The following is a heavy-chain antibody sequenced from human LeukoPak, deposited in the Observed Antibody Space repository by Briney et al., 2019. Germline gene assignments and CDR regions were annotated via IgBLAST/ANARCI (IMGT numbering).Heavy chain of an antibody. CDR1: GFTFSTYW. CDR2: INSNGNTT. V-gene: IGHV3-74*01. J-gene: IGHJ4*02. CDR3: ARGGGNSYAPVDY. D-gene: IGHD5-18*01. Sequence: GGSMRLSCAASGFTFSTYWMHWARHVPGEGLVWVSRINSNGNTTPYADSVKGRFTISRDNAKNTLFLQMNSLRAEDTAVYYCARGGGNSYAPVDYWGQGTLVTVSS.